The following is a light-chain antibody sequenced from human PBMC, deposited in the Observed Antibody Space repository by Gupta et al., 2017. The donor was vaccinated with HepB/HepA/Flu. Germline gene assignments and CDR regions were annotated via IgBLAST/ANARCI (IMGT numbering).Light chain of an antibody. Sequence: EIVMTQSPATLSVSPGERATLSCWASQDIRTSLAWYQQKPGQAPRLLLFEVSLRDIGVPARFSASGYGTEFTLTISSRQSEDFAFYYCQHYNDWPPRTFGQGTKVEIK. CDR3: QHYNDWPPRT. CDR1: QDIRTS. V-gene: IGKV3-15*01. J-gene: IGKJ1*01. CDR2: EVS.